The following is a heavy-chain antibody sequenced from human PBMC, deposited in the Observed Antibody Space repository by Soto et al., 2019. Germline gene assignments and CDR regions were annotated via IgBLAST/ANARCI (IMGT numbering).Heavy chain of an antibody. Sequence: EVQLVDSGGGLVKPGGSLGLSCAASGFTFSRYGMNWVRQAPGKGLELVSSISGLSSYIYYADSVKGRFTVSRDNAKNSLYVQMNSLRAEDTAVYYCARDPQQRLADSYYYGMDVWGQGTTVIVSS. CDR2: ISGLSSYI. V-gene: IGHV3-21*02. CDR1: GFTFSRYG. CDR3: ARDPQQRLADSYYYGMDV. J-gene: IGHJ6*02. D-gene: IGHD6-25*01.